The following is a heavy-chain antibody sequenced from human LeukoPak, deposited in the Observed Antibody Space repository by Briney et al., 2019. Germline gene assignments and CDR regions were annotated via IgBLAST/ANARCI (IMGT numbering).Heavy chain of an antibody. V-gene: IGHV1-18*01. CDR2: ISAYNGNT. D-gene: IGHD1-26*01. Sequence: ASVKVSCKASGYTFTNYGINWVRQAPGQGLEWMGWISAYNGNTNYAQRLQGRVTMTTDTSTSTAYMELRSLRSDDTAVYYCARDLDQYSGRFGGFGHDFWGQGTLVTVSS. J-gene: IGHJ4*02. CDR1: GYTFTNYG. CDR3: ARDLDQYSGRFGGFGHDF.